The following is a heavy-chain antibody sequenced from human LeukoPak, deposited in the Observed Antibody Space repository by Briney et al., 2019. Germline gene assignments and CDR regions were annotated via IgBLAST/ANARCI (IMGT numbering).Heavy chain of an antibody. Sequence: GGSLRLSCAASGFTFSSYAMSWVRQAPGKGLEWVSAISGSGGSTYYADSVKGRFTISRDNAKNSLYLQMNSLRAEDTAVYYCARVLEEAAFDIWGQGTMVTVSS. CDR1: GFTFSSYA. CDR3: ARVLEEAAFDI. D-gene: IGHD3-3*01. CDR2: ISGSGGST. J-gene: IGHJ3*02. V-gene: IGHV3-23*01.